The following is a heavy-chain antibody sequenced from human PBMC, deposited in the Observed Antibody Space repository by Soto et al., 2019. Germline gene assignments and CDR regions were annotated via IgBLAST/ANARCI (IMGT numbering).Heavy chain of an antibody. V-gene: IGHV1-3*01. CDR1: GYTFTSYA. Sequence: QVQLVQSGAEVKKPGASVKVSCKASGYTFTSYAMHWVRQAPGQRLEWMGWINAGNGNTKYSQKFQGRVTITRDTSASKAYMELSSLRAEDTAVYECASYPLRARIVVVIILGAAVDIWGQGTMVTVSS. D-gene: IGHD3-22*01. J-gene: IGHJ3*02. CDR3: ASYPLRARIVVVIILGAAVDI. CDR2: INAGNGNT.